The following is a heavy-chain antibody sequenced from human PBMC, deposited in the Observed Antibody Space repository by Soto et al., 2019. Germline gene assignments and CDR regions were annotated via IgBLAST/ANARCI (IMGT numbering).Heavy chain of an antibody. CDR3: ARGGLGYDILTGATYFDY. J-gene: IGHJ4*02. CDR2: IIPIFGTA. V-gene: IGHV1-69*05. Sequence: QVQLVQSGAGVKKPGSSVKVSCKASGGTFSSYAISWVRQAPGQGLEWMGGIIPIFGTANYAQKFQGRVTITSDESTSTAYMELSSLRSEDTAVYYCARGGLGYDILTGATYFDYWGQGTLVTVSS. D-gene: IGHD3-9*01. CDR1: GGTFSSYA.